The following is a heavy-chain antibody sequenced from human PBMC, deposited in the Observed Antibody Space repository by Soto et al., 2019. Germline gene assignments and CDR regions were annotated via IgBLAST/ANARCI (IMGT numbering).Heavy chain of an antibody. J-gene: IGHJ4*02. CDR2: IYHSGSP. CDR3: VRGDGSGSFAD. CDR1: GVSISSSSW. V-gene: IGHV4-4*02. D-gene: IGHD3-10*01. Sequence: QVQLQESGPGLVKPSGTLSLTCGVSGVSISSSSWWSWVRQPPGKGLEWIGEIYHSGSPTYNPSLKSRVSISVDKSKTDFSLKVTSVTAADTAVYYCVRGDGSGSFADWGQGTLVTVSS.